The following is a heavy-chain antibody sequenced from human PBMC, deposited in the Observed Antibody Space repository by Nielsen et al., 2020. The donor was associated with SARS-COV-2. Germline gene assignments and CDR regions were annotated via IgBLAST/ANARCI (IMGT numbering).Heavy chain of an antibody. CDR2: IGSSGTTI. Sequence: GESLKISCAASGFTFSDYYMSWIRQAPGKRLQWVAYIGSSGTTIYYADSVKGRFTISRDNAKKSLYLQLNSLRVEDTGVYYCARLWGSGIQWGQGTLVTVSS. V-gene: IGHV3-11*04. D-gene: IGHD1-26*01. CDR1: GFTFSDYY. J-gene: IGHJ4*02. CDR3: ARLWGSGIQ.